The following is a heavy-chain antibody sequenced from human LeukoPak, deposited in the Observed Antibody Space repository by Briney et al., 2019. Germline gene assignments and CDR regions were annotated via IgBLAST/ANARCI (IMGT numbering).Heavy chain of an antibody. V-gene: IGHV5-51*01. CDR2: IYPGDSDT. Sequence: GESLKISCKGSGYSFTTYWIGWVRQMPGKGLEWMGIIYPGDSDTRYSPSFQGQVTISADRSITTAYLQWSSLRAEDTAVYYCARDGSGGPAAGDAFDIWGQGTMVTVSS. CDR1: GYSFTTYW. J-gene: IGHJ3*02. CDR3: ARDGSGGPAAGDAFDI. D-gene: IGHD6-13*01.